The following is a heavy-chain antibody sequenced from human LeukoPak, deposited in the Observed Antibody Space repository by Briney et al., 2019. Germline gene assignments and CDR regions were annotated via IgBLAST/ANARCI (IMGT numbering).Heavy chain of an antibody. CDR2: IHYTGST. Sequence: SETLSLTCTVSGGSITSSYWSWIRQSPGKGLEWIGYIHYTGSTSYNPSLKSRVTMLIDTSKNQFSLKLSSVTAADTAVYYCARGRYSAGDNWFDPWGQRTLVTVSS. V-gene: IGHV4-59*01. J-gene: IGHJ5*02. CDR1: GGSITSSY. D-gene: IGHD3-9*01. CDR3: ARGRYSAGDNWFDP.